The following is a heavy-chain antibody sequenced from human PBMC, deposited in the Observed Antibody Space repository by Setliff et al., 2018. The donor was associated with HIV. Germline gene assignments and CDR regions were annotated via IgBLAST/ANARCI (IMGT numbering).Heavy chain of an antibody. D-gene: IGHD1-1*01. CDR3: ATTTLDYHYMDV. CDR2: ISPYNGDT. J-gene: IGHJ6*03. V-gene: IGHV1-18*01. Sequence: GASVKVSCKASGYRFNTYGISWVRQAPGQGLEWMGWISPYNGDTRFAQSLQGRVTLTTDTSTNTAYMELSRLTSDDTAVYYCATTTLDYHYMDVWGEGTTVTVSS. CDR1: GYRFNTYG.